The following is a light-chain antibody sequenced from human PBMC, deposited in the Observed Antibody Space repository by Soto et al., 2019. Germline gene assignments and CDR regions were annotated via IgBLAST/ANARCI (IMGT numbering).Light chain of an antibody. CDR3: QQFGGSPLFT. Sequence: EIVLTQSPGTLSLSPGERATLYCRASQSISSTYLARFQQKHGQAPRLLIYGASSRATGIPDRFSGSGSGTDFTITISRLEPEDFAVYYCQQFGGSPLFTFGPGTKVDIK. J-gene: IGKJ3*01. CDR2: GAS. V-gene: IGKV3-20*01. CDR1: QSISSTY.